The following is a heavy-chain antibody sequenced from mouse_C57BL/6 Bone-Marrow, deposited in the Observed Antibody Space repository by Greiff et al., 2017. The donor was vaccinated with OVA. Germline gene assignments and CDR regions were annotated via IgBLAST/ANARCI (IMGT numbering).Heavy chain of an antibody. CDR2: IYPGSGST. Sequence: VQLQQSGAELVKPGASVKMSCKASGYTFTSYWITWVKQRPGQGLEWIGDIYPGSGSTNYNEKFKSKATLTVDTSSSTAYMQLSSLTSEDSAVYYCARGPPKTGTAPDVWGTGTTVTVSS. D-gene: IGHD4-1*01. V-gene: IGHV1-55*01. CDR3: ARGPPKTGTAPDV. J-gene: IGHJ1*03. CDR1: GYTFTSYW.